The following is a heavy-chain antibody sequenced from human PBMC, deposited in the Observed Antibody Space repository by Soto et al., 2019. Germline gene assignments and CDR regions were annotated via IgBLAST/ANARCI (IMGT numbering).Heavy chain of an antibody. V-gene: IGHV3-15*01. CDR2: IKSKTDGGTT. D-gene: IGHD3-22*01. CDR1: GFNFRNAC. J-gene: IGHJ3*02. Sequence: XVSLRLSCAASGFNFRNACMSWVRQAPGKGLEWVGRIKSKTDGGTTDYAAPVKGRFTISRDDSKNTLYLQTNSLKTEDTAVYYCTTDDRIAVVTYDGFDIWGQGTMVTVSS. CDR3: TTDDRIAVVTYDGFDI.